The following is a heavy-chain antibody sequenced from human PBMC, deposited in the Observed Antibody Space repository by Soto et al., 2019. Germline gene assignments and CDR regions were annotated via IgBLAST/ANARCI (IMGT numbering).Heavy chain of an antibody. CDR2: ISAYNGNT. D-gene: IGHD5-18*01. CDR1: GYTFSNYG. Sequence: ASVKVSCKASGYTFSNYGITWVRQAPGQGLEWMGWISAYNGNTHFAQKFQGRVTMTTDTPTTTAFMELRSLRSDDTAVYYCARPSGYGHGWGDLGYDPSDFWGKGTMVTVSS. J-gene: IGHJ3*01. CDR3: ARPSGYGHGWGDLGYDPSDF. V-gene: IGHV1-18*01.